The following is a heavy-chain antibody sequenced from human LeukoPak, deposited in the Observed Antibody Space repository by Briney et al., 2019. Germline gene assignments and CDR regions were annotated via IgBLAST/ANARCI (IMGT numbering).Heavy chain of an antibody. D-gene: IGHD1-26*01. J-gene: IGHJ4*02. CDR2: TIPFFGTA. CDR3: AMSQSGSSTDFDY. V-gene: IGHV1-69*06. Sequence: ASVKVSCKASGGTFSSYAISWVRQDPGQGLEGMGGTIPFFGTAYYAQKFQGRVTITADKSTSTAYMELSSLRSEDTAVYYCAMSQSGSSTDFDYWGQGTLVTVSS. CDR1: GGTFSSYA.